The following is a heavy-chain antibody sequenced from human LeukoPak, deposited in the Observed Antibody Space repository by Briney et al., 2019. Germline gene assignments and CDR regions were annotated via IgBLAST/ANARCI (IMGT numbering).Heavy chain of an antibody. CDR3: ARDLMGGFSQSDAFDI. J-gene: IGHJ3*02. CDR1: GGTFSSYA. D-gene: IGHD2-8*01. CDR2: IIPIFGTA. V-gene: IGHV1-69*05. Sequence: GASVKVSCKASGGTFSSYAISWVRQAPGQGLEWMGGIIPIFGTANYAQKFQGRVTITTDESTSTAYMELSSLRSEDTAVYYCARDLMGGFSQSDAFDIWGQGTMVTVSS.